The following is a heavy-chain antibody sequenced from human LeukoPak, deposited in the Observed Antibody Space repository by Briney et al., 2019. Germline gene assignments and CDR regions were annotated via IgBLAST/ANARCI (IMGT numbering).Heavy chain of an antibody. Sequence: GGSLRLSCAASGFTFSSYSMNWVRQAPGKGLEWVASISSSSSYIYYADSVKGRLTISRDNAKNSLYLQMNSLRAEDTAVYYCARDGAHYYGSDTLIDYWGQGTLVTVSS. CDR1: GFTFSSYS. J-gene: IGHJ4*02. V-gene: IGHV3-21*01. D-gene: IGHD3-10*01. CDR2: ISSSSSYI. CDR3: ARDGAHYYGSDTLIDY.